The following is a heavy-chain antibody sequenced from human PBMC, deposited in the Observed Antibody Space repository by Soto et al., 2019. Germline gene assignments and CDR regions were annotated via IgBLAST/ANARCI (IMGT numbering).Heavy chain of an antibody. D-gene: IGHD2-15*01. CDR3: ARGQVVAAQH. CDR1: GGSISSGGSS. V-gene: IGHV4-30-2*01. J-gene: IGHJ4*02. CDR2: IYHSGST. Sequence: QLPLQESGSGLVKPSQTLSLTCAVSGGSISSGGSSWSWIRQPPGKGLEWIGYIYHSGSTYYNPSLQRRVTISVDRSKNQFSLKLSSVTAADTAVYYCARGQVVAAQHWGQGTLVTVSS.